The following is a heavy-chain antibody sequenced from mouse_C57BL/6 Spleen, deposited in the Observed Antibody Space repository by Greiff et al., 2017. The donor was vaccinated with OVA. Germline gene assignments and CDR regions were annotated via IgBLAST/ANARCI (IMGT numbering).Heavy chain of an antibody. CDR2: IDPENGDT. V-gene: IGHV14-4*01. D-gene: IGHD1-1*01. CDR1: GFNIKDDY. J-gene: IGHJ3*01. Sequence: VQLKQSGAELVRPGASVKLSCTASGFNIKDDYMHWVKQRPEQGLEWLGWIDPENGDTEYASKFQGKATITADTSSNTAYLQLSSLTSEDTAVYYCTTDYYGIAYWGQGTLVTVSA. CDR3: TTDYYGIAY.